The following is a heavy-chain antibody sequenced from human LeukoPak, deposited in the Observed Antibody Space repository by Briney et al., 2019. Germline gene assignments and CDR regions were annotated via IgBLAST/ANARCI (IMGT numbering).Heavy chain of an antibody. CDR2: IWYDGSNE. Sequence: GGSLRLSCEASGFTFSAYAMTWVRQAPGKGLEWVAVIWYDGSNEYYADSVKGRFTIFRDNSKNTLHLQMNSLRAEDTAVYYCARPLVGDALDYWGQGTLVTVSS. CDR3: ARPLVGDALDY. J-gene: IGHJ4*02. D-gene: IGHD1-26*01. V-gene: IGHV3-33*07. CDR1: GFTFSAYA.